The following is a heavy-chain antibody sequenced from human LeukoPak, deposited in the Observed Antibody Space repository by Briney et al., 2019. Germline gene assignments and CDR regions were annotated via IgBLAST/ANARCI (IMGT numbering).Heavy chain of an antibody. V-gene: IGHV1-18*01. CDR2: ISTYNGNT. Sequence: ASVKVSCKTSGYTFTSYGISWMRQAPGQGLEWMGWISTYNGNTNYAQNLQGRVTMTTDTSTSTAYMELRSLKSDDTAVYYCARDKNWDLEYWGQGTLVTFSS. J-gene: IGHJ4*02. CDR1: GYTFTSYG. D-gene: IGHD7-27*01. CDR3: ARDKNWDLEY.